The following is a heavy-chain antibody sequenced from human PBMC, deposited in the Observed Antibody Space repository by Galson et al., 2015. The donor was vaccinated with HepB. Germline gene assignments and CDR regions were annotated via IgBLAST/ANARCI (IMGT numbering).Heavy chain of an antibody. CDR1: GFTFSSYA. D-gene: IGHD3-3*01. J-gene: IGHJ5*02. CDR2: ISGSGGST. Sequence: SLRLSCAASGFTFSSYAMSWVRQAPGKGLEWVSAISGSGGSTYYADSVKGRFTISRDNSKNTLYLQMNSLRAEDTAVYYCAKKPGGFWSGYNWFDPWGQGTLVTVSS. CDR3: AKKPGGFWSGYNWFDP. V-gene: IGHV3-23*01.